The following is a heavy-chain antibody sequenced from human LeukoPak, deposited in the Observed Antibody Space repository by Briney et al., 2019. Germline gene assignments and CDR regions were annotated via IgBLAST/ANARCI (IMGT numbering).Heavy chain of an antibody. J-gene: IGHJ3*02. CDR3: ARAAGYGAGSYGFEI. D-gene: IGHD3-10*01. CDR2: IIRHGTDT. CDR1: GFSLSDHV. V-gene: IGHV3-74*01. Sequence: GGSLRLSCAASGFSLSDHVMHWVRQAPGRGLVWVSCIIRHGTDTDYADAVKGRFTISRDIATNTLYLELSSLRAEDTAIYYCARAAGYGAGSYGFEIWGQGTAVTVSS.